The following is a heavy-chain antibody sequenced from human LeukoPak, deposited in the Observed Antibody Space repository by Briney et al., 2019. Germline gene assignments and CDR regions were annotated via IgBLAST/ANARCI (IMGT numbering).Heavy chain of an antibody. V-gene: IGHV3-33*01. Sequence: PGGSLRLSCAASGFTFSSYGMHWVRQAPGKGLEWVAVIWYDGTNKYYADSVKGRFTISGDNSKNTLYLQMNSLRAEDTAVYYCASVSERFDSSGPFDYWGQGTLVTVSS. CDR2: IWYDGTNK. CDR3: ASVSERFDSSGPFDY. J-gene: IGHJ4*02. D-gene: IGHD3-22*01. CDR1: GFTFSSYG.